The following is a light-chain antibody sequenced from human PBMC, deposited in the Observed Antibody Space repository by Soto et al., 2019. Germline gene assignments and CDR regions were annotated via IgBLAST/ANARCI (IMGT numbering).Light chain of an antibody. CDR2: EVN. CDR1: SSDVGGYDY. CDR3: SSYSTTSTLV. Sequence: QSVLTQPASVSGSPGQSVTISCTGASSDVGGYDYVSWYQQHPGKAPILILFEVNNRPSGVSNHFSGSKSGNTASLIISGLQADDEADYYCSSYSTTSTLVFGSGTKLTVL. J-gene: IGLJ1*01. V-gene: IGLV2-14*01.